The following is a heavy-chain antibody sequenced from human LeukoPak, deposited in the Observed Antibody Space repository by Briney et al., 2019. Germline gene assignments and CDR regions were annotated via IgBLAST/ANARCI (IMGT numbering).Heavy chain of an antibody. CDR2: IYHSGST. CDR3: ARVYYDILTGYYPFDY. J-gene: IGHJ4*02. D-gene: IGHD3-9*01. CDR1: GGSISSSNW. V-gene: IGHV4-4*02. Sequence: SETLSLTCAVSGGSISSSNWWSWVRQPPGKGLEWIGEIYHSGSTNYNPSLKSRVTISVDTSKNQFSLKLSSVTAADTAVYYCARVYYDILTGYYPFDYWGQGTLVTVSS.